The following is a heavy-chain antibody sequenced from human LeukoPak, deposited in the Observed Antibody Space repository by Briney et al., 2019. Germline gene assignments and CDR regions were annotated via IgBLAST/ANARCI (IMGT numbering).Heavy chain of an antibody. CDR2: IYTSGST. D-gene: IGHD3-22*01. V-gene: IGHV4-4*07. CDR3: ARAGEYYYDSSANDVFDI. CDR1: GGSISSYY. Sequence: SETLSLTCTVSGGSISSYYWSWIRQPAGKGLEWIGRIYTSGSTNYNPSLKSRVTMSVDTSKNQFSLKLSSVTAADTAVYYCARAGEYYYDSSANDVFDIWGQGTMVTVSS. J-gene: IGHJ3*02.